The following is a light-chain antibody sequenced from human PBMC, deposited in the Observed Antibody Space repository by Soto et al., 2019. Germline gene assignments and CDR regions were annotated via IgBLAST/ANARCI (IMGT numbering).Light chain of an antibody. CDR2: DVS. J-gene: IGLJ2*01. Sequence: QSAPPHPPSAPGSPGPSLTLPPTGTHSDIGGYNYVSWYQQHPGKAPKLMIYDVSNRPSGVSYRFSGSKSGNTASLTISGLQAEDEADYYCSSYTSRSTLGVFGGGTKLTVL. CDR3: SSYTSRSTLGV. CDR1: HSDIGGYNY. V-gene: IGLV2-14*03.